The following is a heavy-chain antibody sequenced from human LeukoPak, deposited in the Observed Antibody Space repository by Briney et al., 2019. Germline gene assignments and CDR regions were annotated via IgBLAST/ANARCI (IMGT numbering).Heavy chain of an antibody. CDR1: GDSVSSNSAA. D-gene: IGHD2-15*01. V-gene: IGHV6-1*01. CDR3: ARAPIGGWYFDL. CDR2: TYYRSKWSN. J-gene: IGHJ2*01. Sequence: SQTLSLTCAISGDSVSSNSAAWNWIRQSPSRGLEWLGRTYYRSKWSNDYAVSVKSRIITNPDTSQNQFSLQLNSLTPEDTAVYFCARAPIGGWYFDLWGRGTLVTVSS.